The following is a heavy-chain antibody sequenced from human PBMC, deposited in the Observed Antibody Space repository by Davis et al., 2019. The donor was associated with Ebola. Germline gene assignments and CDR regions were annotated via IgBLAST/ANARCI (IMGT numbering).Heavy chain of an antibody. CDR2: ISGRGGA. Sequence: GGSLRLSCAASGFSFSTYGMSWVRQAPGKGLEWVSSISGRGGANYADSVKGRFTISRDNAANSLYLQMNSLRAEDSAVYYCARGGEDYGGWYFDLWGRGTLVTVSS. CDR3: ARGGEDYGGWYFDL. CDR1: GFSFSTYG. J-gene: IGHJ2*01. V-gene: IGHV3-21*04. D-gene: IGHD4-17*01.